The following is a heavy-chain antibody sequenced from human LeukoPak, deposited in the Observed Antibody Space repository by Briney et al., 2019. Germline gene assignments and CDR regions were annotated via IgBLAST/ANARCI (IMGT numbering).Heavy chain of an antibody. Sequence: ASVKVSCKSSGYTFASYGISWVRQAPGQGLEWMGWISSYTGHKNYAQKFQDRVIMTTDTSESTAYLELKSLRSDDTAIYYCARDAHDRSGSGDYWGQGTLVTVSS. CDR3: ARDAHDRSGSGDY. V-gene: IGHV1-18*01. J-gene: IGHJ4*02. CDR2: ISSYTGHK. D-gene: IGHD3-22*01. CDR1: GYTFASYG.